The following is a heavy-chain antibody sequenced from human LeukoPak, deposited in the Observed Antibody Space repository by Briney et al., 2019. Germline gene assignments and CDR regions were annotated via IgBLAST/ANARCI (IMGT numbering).Heavy chain of an antibody. CDR1: GFTFSSYG. Sequence: PGGSLRLSCAASGFTFSSYGMNWVRQAPGKGLEWVSGISGSGGTTYYADSVKRRFTISRDNSKNSLSLQVSSLGAEDTAVYYCAKTNGYYSDWGQGTLVTVSS. V-gene: IGHV3-23*01. CDR3: AKTNGYYSD. J-gene: IGHJ4*02. CDR2: ISGSGGTT. D-gene: IGHD3-22*01.